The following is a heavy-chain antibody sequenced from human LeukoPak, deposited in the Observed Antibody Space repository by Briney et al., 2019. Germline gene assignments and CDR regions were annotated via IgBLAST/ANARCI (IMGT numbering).Heavy chain of an antibody. V-gene: IGHV1-2*02. D-gene: IGHD3-3*01. J-gene: IGHJ5*02. Sequence: ASVKVSRKASGYTFTGYYMHWVRQAPGQGLEWMGWIIPNSGGTNYAQKFQGRVTMTRDTSISTAYMELSRLRSDDTAVYYCARDSYDFWSGYYTGQFDPWGQGTLVTVSS. CDR3: ARDSYDFWSGYYTGQFDP. CDR2: IIPNSGGT. CDR1: GYTFTGYY.